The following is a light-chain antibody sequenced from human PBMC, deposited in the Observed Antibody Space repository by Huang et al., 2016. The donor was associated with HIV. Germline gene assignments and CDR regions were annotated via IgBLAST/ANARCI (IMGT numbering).Light chain of an antibody. V-gene: IGKV1-39*01. CDR3: QQSYKAPRT. CDR1: QSINKY. CDR2: GAS. Sequence: DIQMTQSPSSLSASVGDRVIISCRASQSINKYLNWYQQMPGKAPKLLIYGASTLQRRVSSRVSGSVSGTDFTLTIGSLQPEDAATYYCQQSYKAPRTFGQGTLLEI. J-gene: IGKJ2*01.